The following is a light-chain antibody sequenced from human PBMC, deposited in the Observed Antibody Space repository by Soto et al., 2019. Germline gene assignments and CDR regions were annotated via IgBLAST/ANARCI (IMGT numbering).Light chain of an antibody. V-gene: IGKV3-11*01. CDR1: QSVSSY. CDR3: QQRSNWPT. J-gene: IGKJ4*01. CDR2: DAS. Sequence: EIVLTQSPATLSLSPGERATLSCRASQSVSSYLAWYQQQPGQAPRLLIYDASNRATGIPAWFSGSGSGTYFTLTISSLEPEDFAVYYCQQRSNWPTFGGGTKVEIK.